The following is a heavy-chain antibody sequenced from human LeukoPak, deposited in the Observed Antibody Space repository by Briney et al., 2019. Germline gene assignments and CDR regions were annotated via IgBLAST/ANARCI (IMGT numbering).Heavy chain of an antibody. D-gene: IGHD3-9*01. Sequence: PSETLSLTCAASGGSISSGAFPWSWIRQPPGKGLEGVGYIFHTGHNYDNPSLKSRVTICVDMSKNDLSMRRSVVTGAVTAVEDGIRGFDWQVSRCDFDIWGHRTTVTVSS. CDR3: IRGFDWQVSRCDFDI. CDR2: IFHTGHN. V-gene: IGHV4-30-2*01. J-gene: IGHJ6*01. CDR1: GGSISSGAFP.